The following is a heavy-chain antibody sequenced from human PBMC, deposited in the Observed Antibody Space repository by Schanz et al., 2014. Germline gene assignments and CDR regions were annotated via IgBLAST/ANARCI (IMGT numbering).Heavy chain of an antibody. Sequence: VQLAESGGGVVQPGRSLRLSCAASGFAFNNYGMHWVRQAPGKGLEWVSSISSSGSYIYFPDSVKGRFTISRDNSKDTLYLQMSGLTPEDTAVYYCARGPIPIQGVPMDFWGQGTLVTVSS. J-gene: IGHJ4*02. V-gene: IGHV3-21*01. D-gene: IGHD3-10*01. CDR2: ISSSGSYI. CDR3: ARGPIPIQGVPMDF. CDR1: GFAFNNYG.